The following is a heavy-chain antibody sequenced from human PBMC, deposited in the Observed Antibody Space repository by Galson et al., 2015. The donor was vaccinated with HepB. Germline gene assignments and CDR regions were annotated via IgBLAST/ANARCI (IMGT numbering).Heavy chain of an antibody. CDR1: GFTVSLNY. CDR3: AKELTIFADYDFYGRAV. CDR2: ISGSGGST. Sequence: SLRLSCAVSGFTVSLNYMSWVRQAPGKGLEWVSAISGSGGSTYYADSVKGRFTISRDNSKNTLYLQMNSLRAEDTAIYYCAKELTIFADYDFYGRAVCGQGTTVTASS. V-gene: IGHV3-23*01. J-gene: IGHJ6*02. D-gene: IGHD3-3*01.